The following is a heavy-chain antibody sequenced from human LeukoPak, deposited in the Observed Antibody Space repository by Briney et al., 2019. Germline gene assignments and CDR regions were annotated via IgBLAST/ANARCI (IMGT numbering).Heavy chain of an antibody. D-gene: IGHD2-2*01. CDR2: ISYDGSNT. V-gene: IGHV3-30-3*01. J-gene: IGHJ4*02. CDR1: GFTFSSYA. CDR3: ARAPSIVVVPAAYFDY. Sequence: PGRSLRLSCAASGFTFSSYAMHWVRQAPGKGLEWVAVISYDGSNTYYADSVKGRFTISRDNSKSTLYLQMNSLRAEDTAVYYCARAPSIVVVPAAYFDYWGQGTLVTVSS.